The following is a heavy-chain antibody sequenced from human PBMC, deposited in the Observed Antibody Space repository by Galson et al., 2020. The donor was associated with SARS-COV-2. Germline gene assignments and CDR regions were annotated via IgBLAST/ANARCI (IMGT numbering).Heavy chain of an antibody. CDR2: MNPNSGNT. CDR1: GYTFTNYD. J-gene: IGHJ5*02. CDR3: ARAPAWSGNYYALDA. D-gene: IGHD1-26*01. Sequence: ASVKVSCKASGYTFTNYDLNWVRQATGQGLEWMGWMNPNSGNTGYAQRFQGRVTITGNTSINTAYMELSSLRSDDTAVYYCARAPAWSGNYYALDAWGRGTLVTVSS. V-gene: IGHV1-8*02.